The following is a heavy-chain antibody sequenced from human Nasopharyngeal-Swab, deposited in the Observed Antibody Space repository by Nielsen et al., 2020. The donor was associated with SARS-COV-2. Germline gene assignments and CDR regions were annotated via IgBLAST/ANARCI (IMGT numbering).Heavy chain of an antibody. CDR2: IYYSGST. J-gene: IGHJ3*02. D-gene: IGHD2-2*01. CDR1: GGSVSSGSDY. CDR3: ARGRQYQLLFIFVEDAFDI. Sequence: SGTLSLTCTVSGGSVSSGSDYWIWIRQPPGQGLEWIGYIYYSGSTNYNPSLKGRVTISVDTSKNQFSLKLSSVTAADTAVYYCARGRQYQLLFIFVEDAFDIWGQGTMVTVSS. V-gene: IGHV4-61*01.